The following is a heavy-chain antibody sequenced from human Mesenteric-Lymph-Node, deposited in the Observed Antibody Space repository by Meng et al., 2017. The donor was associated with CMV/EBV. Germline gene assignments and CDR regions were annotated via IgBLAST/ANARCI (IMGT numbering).Heavy chain of an antibody. V-gene: IGHV3-23*01. CDR3: AKGRIVGATLGFS. CDR2: ISGSGGST. CDR1: GIIFNRYG. D-gene: IGHD1-26*01. Sequence: GGSLRLSCAASGIIFNRYGMHWVRQAPGRGLEWVSAISGSGGSTYYADSVKGRFTISRDNSKNTLYLQMNSLRAEDTAVYYCAKGRIVGATLGFSWGQGTLVTVSS. J-gene: IGHJ5*02.